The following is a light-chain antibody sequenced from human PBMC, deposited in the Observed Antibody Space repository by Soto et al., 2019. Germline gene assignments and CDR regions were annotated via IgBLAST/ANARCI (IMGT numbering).Light chain of an antibody. CDR1: QGISTY. CDR2: DAS. Sequence: DIQLTQSPSFLSASVGDRVTITCRASQGISTYLAWYQQEPGKVPKLLIYDASTLQSGVPSRFSGSGSGTEFTLTISSLQPEDFATYYCQQLKSYPITFGQGTRLEIK. CDR3: QQLKSYPIT. V-gene: IGKV1-9*01. J-gene: IGKJ5*01.